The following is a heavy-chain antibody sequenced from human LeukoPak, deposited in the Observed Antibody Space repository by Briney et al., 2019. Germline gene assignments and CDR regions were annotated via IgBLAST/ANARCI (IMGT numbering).Heavy chain of an antibody. CDR3: ARTDAGIAARTYYYYGMDV. CDR1: GYTFTGYY. Sequence: ASVKVSCEASGYTFTGYYMHWVRQAPGQGLEWMGWINPNSGGTNYAQKFQGRVTMTRDTSISTAYMELSRLRSDDTAVYYCARTDAGIAARTYYYYGMDVWGQGTTVTVSS. J-gene: IGHJ6*02. CDR2: INPNSGGT. V-gene: IGHV1-2*02. D-gene: IGHD6-6*01.